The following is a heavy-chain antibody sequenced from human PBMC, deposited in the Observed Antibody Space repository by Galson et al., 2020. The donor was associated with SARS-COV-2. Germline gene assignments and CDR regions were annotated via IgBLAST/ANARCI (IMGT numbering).Heavy chain of an antibody. CDR3: ARDSSGEGDWYGRDV. Sequence: GGSLRLSCAASGFTFTTYPMHWVRQAPGKGLEWVAVISYDGINKQYADSVKGRVTTSRDNSKHTWHLQMSNLRPEDTAVYYCARDSSGEGDWYGRDVWGQGTTVAVS. CDR2: ISYDGINK. D-gene: IGHD7-27*01. V-gene: IGHV3-30-3*01. J-gene: IGHJ6*01. CDR1: GFTFTTYP.